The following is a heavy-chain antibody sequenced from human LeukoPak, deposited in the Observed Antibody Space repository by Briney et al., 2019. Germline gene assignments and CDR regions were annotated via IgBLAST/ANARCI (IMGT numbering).Heavy chain of an antibody. D-gene: IGHD3-10*01. J-gene: IGHJ4*02. Sequence: GGSLRLSCAASGFTVSNANINWVRQAPGRGLEWVSIIHIGGGTNYADSVRGRFTISRDNSKNIVFLQMNSLRVEDTAVYYCARHRELGDWGQGTLVTVSS. CDR1: GFTVSNAN. V-gene: IGHV3-66*04. CDR3: ARHRELGD. CDR2: IHIGGGT.